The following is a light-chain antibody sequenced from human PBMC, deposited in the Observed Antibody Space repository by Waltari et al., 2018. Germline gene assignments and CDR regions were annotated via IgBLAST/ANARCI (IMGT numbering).Light chain of an antibody. CDR1: TSAVGSYHY. V-gene: IGLV2-14*03. Sequence: QSALTQPASVSGSPGQTITIPCTGTTSAVGSYHYVPWYQRHPGKAPKLIIYDVYIRPSGVSSRFSGSTSGNTASLTISGLQAEDEGDYYCSSYTDDTTLDVIFGGGTKLTVL. CDR3: SSYTDDTTLDVI. CDR2: DVY. J-gene: IGLJ2*01.